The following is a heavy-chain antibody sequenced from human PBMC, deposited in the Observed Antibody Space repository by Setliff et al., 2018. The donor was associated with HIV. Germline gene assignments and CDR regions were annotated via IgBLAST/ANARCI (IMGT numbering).Heavy chain of an antibody. V-gene: IGHV4-30-4*01. J-gene: IGHJ4*02. CDR3: ASPASGGSSTSCPVHY. D-gene: IGHD2-2*01. Sequence: SETLSLTCTVSGGSISSGEYYWNWIRQHPGKGLGWIGYISYSGSTYYNPSLKSRPSISVDTSKNQFSLTLSSVTAADAAVYYCASPASGGSSTSCPVHYWGQGTLVTVSS. CDR2: ISYSGST. CDR1: GGSISSGEYY.